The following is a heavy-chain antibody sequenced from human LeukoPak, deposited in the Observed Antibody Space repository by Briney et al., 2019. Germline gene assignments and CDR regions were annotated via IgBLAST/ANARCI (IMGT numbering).Heavy chain of an antibody. CDR2: ICGSGGST. J-gene: IGHJ4*02. V-gene: IGHV3-23*01. CDR1: GYTFNSYA. CDR3: ANRRDTSCCTPVDY. Sequence: GGSLRLSCAASGYTFNSYAMSWVRQAPGKGLEWVSVICGSGGSTYYADSVKGRFTISRDISKNTLYLQMNGLRVDDTAVYYCANRRDTSCCTPVDYWGQGTLVTVSS. D-gene: IGHD2-2*01.